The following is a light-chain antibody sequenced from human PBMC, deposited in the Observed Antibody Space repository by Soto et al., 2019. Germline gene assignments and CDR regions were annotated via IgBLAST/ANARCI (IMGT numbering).Light chain of an antibody. CDR3: QQYGSSPRT. J-gene: IGKJ1*01. CDR1: QSVSSSS. V-gene: IGKV3-20*01. CDR2: GAS. Sequence: EIVLTQSPGTLSLSPGERATLSCRASQSVSSSSLAWYQQKPGQAPRLLIYGASSRATGIPDRFSGSGSGTDFTLSISRLESGDFAVYYCQQYGSSPRTFGQGPKVEIK.